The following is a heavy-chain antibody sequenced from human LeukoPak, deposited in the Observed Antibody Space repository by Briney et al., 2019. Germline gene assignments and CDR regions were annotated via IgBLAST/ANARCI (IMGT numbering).Heavy chain of an antibody. D-gene: IGHD6-13*01. V-gene: IGHV4-59*08. CDR3: ASLAAAGHDY. CDR1: GGSTSSYY. J-gene: IGHJ4*02. CDR2: IYYSGST. Sequence: PSETLSLTCTVSGGSTSSYYWSWIRQPPGKGLEWIGYIYYSGSTNYNPSLKSRVTISVDTSKNQFSLKLSSVTAADTAVYYCASLAAAGHDYWGQGTLVTVSS.